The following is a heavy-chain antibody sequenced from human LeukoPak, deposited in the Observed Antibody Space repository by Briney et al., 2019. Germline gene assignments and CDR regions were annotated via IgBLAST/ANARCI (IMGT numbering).Heavy chain of an antibody. CDR1: GGSISSYN. CDR3: ARPYSGSYRYFDL. D-gene: IGHD1-26*01. CDR2: ISYSGST. Sequence: PSETLSLTCSVSGGSISSYNWNWIRQPPGKGLEWIGYISYSGSTNYNPSLKSRVTISVDTSKNQFSLRLSSVTAADTAVYYCARPYSGSYRYFDLWGRGTQVTVSS. V-gene: IGHV4-59*01. J-gene: IGHJ2*01.